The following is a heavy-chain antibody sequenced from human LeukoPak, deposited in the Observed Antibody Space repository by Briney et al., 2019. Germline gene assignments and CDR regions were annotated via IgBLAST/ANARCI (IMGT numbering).Heavy chain of an antibody. V-gene: IGHV4-4*07. J-gene: IGHJ3*01. D-gene: IGHD2-15*01. Sequence: PSETLSLTCTVSGASITTSYWWSWVRQPAGKGLEWIGRIHTNGQINYNPSLEGRVTMSVDTSNNEFSMRLTSVTAADTAVYYCARLSVPDTIGAFDVWGPGTMVTVSA. CDR2: IHTNGQI. CDR1: GASITTSYW. CDR3: ARLSVPDTIGAFDV.